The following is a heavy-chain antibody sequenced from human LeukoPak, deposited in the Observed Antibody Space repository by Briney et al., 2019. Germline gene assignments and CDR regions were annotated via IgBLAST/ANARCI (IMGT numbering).Heavy chain of an antibody. V-gene: IGHV4-31*03. CDR3: ARRIAAAGTSYFDY. D-gene: IGHD6-13*01. J-gene: IGHJ4*02. CDR1: GGSISSGGYY. CDR2: IYYSGST. Sequence: SETLSLACTVSGGSISSGGYYWSWIRQHPGKGLEWIGYIYYSGSTYYNPSLKSRVTISVDTSKNQFSLKLSSVTAADTAVYYCARRIAAAGTSYFDYWGQGTLVTVSS.